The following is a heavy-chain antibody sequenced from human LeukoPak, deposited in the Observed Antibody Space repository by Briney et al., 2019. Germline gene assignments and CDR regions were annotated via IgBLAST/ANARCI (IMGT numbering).Heavy chain of an antibody. CDR2: IYYSGST. V-gene: IGHV4-59*01. J-gene: IGHJ4*02. D-gene: IGHD5-24*01. Sequence: PSETLSLTCTVSGGSISSYYWSRIRQPPGKGLEWNGYIYYSGSTNYNPSLKSRVTISVDTSKNQFSLKLSSVTAADTAVYYCARGIRDGSSFDYWGQGTLVTVSS. CDR1: GGSISSYY. CDR3: ARGIRDGSSFDY.